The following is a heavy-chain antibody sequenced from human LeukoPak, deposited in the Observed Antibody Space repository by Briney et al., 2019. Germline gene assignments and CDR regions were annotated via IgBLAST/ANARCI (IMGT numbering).Heavy chain of an antibody. J-gene: IGHJ4*02. CDR2: ISSSSSYI. CDR1: GFTFSSYS. D-gene: IGHD1-1*01. Sequence: GGSLRPSCAPSGFTFSSYSMDWVRQAPGKGREWVSSISSSSSYIYYADSVKGRFTISRHNAKNSPYLQLNTLRAADTAVYYCAREVGNGNDAFDYWGQGTLVTVSS. V-gene: IGHV3-21*01. CDR3: AREVGNGNDAFDY.